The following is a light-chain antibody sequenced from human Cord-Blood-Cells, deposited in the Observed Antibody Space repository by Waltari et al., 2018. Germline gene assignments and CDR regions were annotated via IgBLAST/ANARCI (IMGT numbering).Light chain of an antibody. CDR1: QSLLLSNGYNY. CDR3: MQALQTPRT. J-gene: IGKJ2*02. Sequence: DIVMTQSPLSLLVPPGKPASIPCRPSQSLLLSNGYNYLDWYLQKPAQSPQLLIYLGSNRASGVPDRFSGSGSGTDFTLKISRVEAEDVGVYYCMQALQTPRTFGQGTKLEIK. V-gene: IGKV2-28*01. CDR2: LGS.